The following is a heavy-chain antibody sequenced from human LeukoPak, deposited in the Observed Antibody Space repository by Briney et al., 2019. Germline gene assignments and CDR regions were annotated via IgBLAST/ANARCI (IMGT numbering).Heavy chain of an antibody. CDR1: GGSVSGGGYC. V-gene: IGHV4-30-2*01. CDR3: ARGRMHNWFDP. J-gene: IGHJ5*02. D-gene: IGHD2-8*01. CDR2: IYHSGST. Sequence: PSQTLSLTCAVSGGSVSGGGYCWRWIRQPPGKGLEWIGYIYHSGSTYYNPSLKSRVTISVDRSKNQFSLKLSSVTAADTAVYYCARGRMHNWFDPWGQGTLVTVSS.